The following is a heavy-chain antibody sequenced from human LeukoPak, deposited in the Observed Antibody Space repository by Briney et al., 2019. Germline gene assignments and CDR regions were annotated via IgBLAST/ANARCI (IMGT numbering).Heavy chain of an antibody. CDR3: ARGRWSFDY. J-gene: IGHJ4*02. D-gene: IGHD5-24*01. CDR2: ISYDGSNK. CDR1: GFTFSSYA. V-gene: IGHV3-30*04. Sequence: GGSLRLSCAASGFTFSSYAMHWVRQAPGKGLEWVAVISYDGSNKYYADSVKGRFTISRDNSKNTLYLQMNSLRAEDTAVYYCARGRWSFDYWGQGTLVTVSS.